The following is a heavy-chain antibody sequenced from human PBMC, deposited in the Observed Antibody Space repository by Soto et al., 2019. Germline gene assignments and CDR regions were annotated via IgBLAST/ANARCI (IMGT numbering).Heavy chain of an antibody. Sequence: QVQLQQWGAGLLKPSETLSLTCAVYGGFVSSGSYYWSWIRQPPGKGLEWIGEMSHSGGTHFNPALRSRVTISVVTSKNQFSLKMSSVTAADTALYYCARVERGTATTVVDAFDIWGPWTMVTVSS. D-gene: IGHD1-1*01. J-gene: IGHJ3*02. CDR1: GGFVSSGSYY. V-gene: IGHV4-34*01. CDR2: MSHSGGT. CDR3: ARVERGTATTVVDAFDI.